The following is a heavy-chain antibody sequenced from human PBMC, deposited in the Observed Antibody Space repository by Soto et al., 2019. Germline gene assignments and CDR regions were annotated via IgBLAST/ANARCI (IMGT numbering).Heavy chain of an antibody. CDR1: GFTFGNYA. V-gene: IGHV3-23*01. D-gene: IGHD6-13*01. J-gene: IGHJ4*02. CDR3: AKVKPGIQQLLVYFDY. Sequence: EVQLLESGGGLVQPGGSLRLSCAGSGFTFGNYAMSWVRQAPGKGLQWVSAIGGTGNNIYYADSVKGRFIISRDKSKNTLYLKMNSLRAEETAVYYYAKVKPGIQQLLVYFDYWGQGTLVTVAS. CDR2: IGGTGNNI.